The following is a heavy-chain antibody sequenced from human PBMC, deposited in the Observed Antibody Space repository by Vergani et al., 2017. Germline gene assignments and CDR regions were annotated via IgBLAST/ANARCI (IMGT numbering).Heavy chain of an antibody. CDR3: AREDICSSSSGCFDY. CDR2: IYSGGST. D-gene: IGHD6-6*01. J-gene: IGHJ4*02. CDR1: GFTVSSNY. V-gene: IGHV3-66*02. Sequence: LQLQESGSGLVKPSQTLSLTCAVSGFTVSSNYMSWVRQAPGKGLEWVSVIYSGGSTYYADSVKGRFTISRDNSKNTLYLQMNSLRAEDTAVYYCAREDICSSSSGCFDYWGQGTLVTVSS.